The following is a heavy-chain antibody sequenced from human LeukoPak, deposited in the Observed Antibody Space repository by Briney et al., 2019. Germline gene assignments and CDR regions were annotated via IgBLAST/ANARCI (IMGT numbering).Heavy chain of an antibody. J-gene: IGHJ6*02. CDR3: ARGGNDDGWLISPIYYYYGMDV. CDR1: GGSISSGGYS. V-gene: IGHV4-30-2*03. Sequence: PSQTLSLTCAVSGGSISSGGYSWSWIRQPPGKGLEWIGSIYYSGSTYYNPSLKSRVTISVDTSKNQFSLKLSSVTAADTAVYYCARGGNDDGWLISPIYYYYGMDVWGQGTTVTVSS. CDR2: IYYSGST. D-gene: IGHD5-18*01.